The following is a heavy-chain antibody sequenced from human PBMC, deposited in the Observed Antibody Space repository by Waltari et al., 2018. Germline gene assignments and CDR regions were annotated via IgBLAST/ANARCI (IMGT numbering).Heavy chain of an antibody. V-gene: IGHV1-69*01. CDR3: ASRGIGYCSGGSCYDYFDY. D-gene: IGHD2-15*01. Sequence: QVQLVQSGAEVKKPGSSVKVSCKASGGTFSSYAISWVRQAPGQGLEWMGGIIPIFGTANYAQKFQGRFTITADESTSTAYMELSSLRSEDTAVYYCASRGIGYCSGGSCYDYFDYWGQGTLVTVSS. CDR1: GGTFSSYA. J-gene: IGHJ4*02. CDR2: IIPIFGTA.